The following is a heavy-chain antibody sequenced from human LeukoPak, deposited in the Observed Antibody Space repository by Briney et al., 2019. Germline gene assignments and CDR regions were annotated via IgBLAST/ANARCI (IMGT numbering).Heavy chain of an antibody. CDR1: GFTFSDYS. D-gene: IGHD3-22*01. CDR3: ARLRRNSDRSDFFYYYDH. CDR2: VNTVSSKI. J-gene: IGHJ4*02. Sequence: GGSLRLSCAAYGFTFSDYSMNWVRQAPGKGLEWVASVNTVSSKIYYADSMRGRFTISRDNAKNSLFLQMNSLRAEDTAVYYCARLRRNSDRSDFFYYYDHWGQGTLVTVSS. V-gene: IGHV3-21*01.